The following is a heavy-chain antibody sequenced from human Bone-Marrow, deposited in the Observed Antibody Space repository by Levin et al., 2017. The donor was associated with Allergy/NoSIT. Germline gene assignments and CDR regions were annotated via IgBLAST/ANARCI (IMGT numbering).Heavy chain of an antibody. CDR3: AKVRIEEQWLVPGDAFDI. D-gene: IGHD6-19*01. J-gene: IGHJ3*02. Sequence: GESLKISCAASGFTFSSYAMSWVRQAPGKGLEWVSAISGSGGSTYYADSVKGRFTISRDNSKNTLYLQMNSLRAEDTAVYYCAKVRIEEQWLVPGDAFDIWGQGTMVTVSS. CDR1: GFTFSSYA. V-gene: IGHV3-23*01. CDR2: ISGSGGST.